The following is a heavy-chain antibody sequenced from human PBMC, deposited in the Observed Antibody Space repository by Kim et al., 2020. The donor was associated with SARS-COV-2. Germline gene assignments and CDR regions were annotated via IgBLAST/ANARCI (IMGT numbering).Heavy chain of an antibody. J-gene: IGHJ5*02. D-gene: IGHD2-2*01. CDR1: GDSVSSNSAA. Sequence: SQTLSLTCAISGDSVSSNSAAWNWIRQSPSRGLEWLGRTYYRSKWFNDYAVSVKGRITINPDTSKNQFSLQLNSVTPEDTAVYYCARAAGGSCSSTGCYAYWFDLGGQGTLVTVSS. CDR3: ARAAGGSCSSTGCYAYWFDL. CDR2: TYYRSKWFN. V-gene: IGHV6-1*01.